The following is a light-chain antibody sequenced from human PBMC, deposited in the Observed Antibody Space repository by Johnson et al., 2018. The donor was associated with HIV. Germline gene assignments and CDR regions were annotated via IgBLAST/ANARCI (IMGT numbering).Light chain of an antibody. CDR1: SSNIGNNY. CDR3: GTWDSSLSAHNYV. V-gene: IGLV1-51*01. J-gene: IGLJ1*01. CDR2: DNN. Sequence: QSVLTQPPSMSAAPGQQVTISCSGSSSNIGNNYVSWYQQLPGTAPKLLIYDNNKRPSGIPDRFSGSKSGTSATLGITGLQTGAEDDYYCGTWDSSLSAHNYVFGTGTEVTVL.